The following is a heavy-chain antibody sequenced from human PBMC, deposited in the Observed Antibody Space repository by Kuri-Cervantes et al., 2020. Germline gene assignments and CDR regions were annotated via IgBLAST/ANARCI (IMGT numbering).Heavy chain of an antibody. CDR2: IRNDGSDK. V-gene: IGHV3-30*02. D-gene: IGHD3-9*01. Sequence: GESLKISCAASGFTFSSYGMHWVRQAPGKGLEWVAFIRNDGSDKYYADSVKGRFTISKDNSKNTVYLQMNSLRAEDTAVYFCTRDRDWSFDYWGQGTLVTVSS. J-gene: IGHJ4*02. CDR1: GFTFSSYG. CDR3: TRDRDWSFDY.